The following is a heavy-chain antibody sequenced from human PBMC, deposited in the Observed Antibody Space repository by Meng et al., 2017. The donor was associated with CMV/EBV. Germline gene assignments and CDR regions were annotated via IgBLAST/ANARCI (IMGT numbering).Heavy chain of an antibody. CDR3: ARVGPIIAARPGAFDI. J-gene: IGHJ3*02. CDR2: IYSGGST. Sequence: GGSLRLSCAASGFTVSSNYMSWVRQAPGKGLEWVSVIYSGGSTYYADYVKGRFTISRDNSKNTLYLQMNSLRAEDTAVYYCARVGPIIAARPGAFDIWGQGTMVTVSS. CDR1: GFTVSSNY. V-gene: IGHV3-53*01. D-gene: IGHD6-6*01.